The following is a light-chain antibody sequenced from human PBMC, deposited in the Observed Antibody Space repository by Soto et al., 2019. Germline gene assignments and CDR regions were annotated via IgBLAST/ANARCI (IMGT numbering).Light chain of an antibody. CDR2: KAS. J-gene: IGKJ5*01. CDR1: QSISSW. Sequence: DIQMTQSPSTLSASGGDIVTITCRSSQSISSWLAWYQQKPGKAPKLLIYKASSLESGVPSRFSCSGSGTDFTLTISSLQPEDFATYYCQQSYSTPITFGQGTRLEIK. V-gene: IGKV1-5*03. CDR3: QQSYSTPIT.